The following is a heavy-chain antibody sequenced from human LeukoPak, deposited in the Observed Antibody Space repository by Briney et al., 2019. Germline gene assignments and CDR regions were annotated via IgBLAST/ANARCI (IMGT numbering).Heavy chain of an antibody. CDR3: ARQTYYYASGSYAIDF. D-gene: IGHD3-10*01. V-gene: IGHV5-51*01. CDR1: VYSFTTYW. Sequence: GESLKISCKGSVYSFTTYWIGWVRQMPGKGLEWMGIIYPGDSDTRYSPSFQGQVTISADKSISTAYLQWSSLKASDTAIYYCARQTYYYASGSYAIDFWGQGTLVTVSS. J-gene: IGHJ4*02. CDR2: IYPGDSDT.